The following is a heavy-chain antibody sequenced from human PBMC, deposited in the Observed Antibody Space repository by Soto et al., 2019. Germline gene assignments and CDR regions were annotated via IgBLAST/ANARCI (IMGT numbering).Heavy chain of an antibody. D-gene: IGHD3-9*01. Sequence: PGGSMRVPWAASGFTFSSYWMRWVLQATGKGLEWVSAIRRSGGSTYYADSVKGRFTISRDNSKNTLYLQMNSLRAEDTAVYYCAKGADYDILTGLDYWGQRTLVTVSS. CDR1: GFTFSSYW. V-gene: IGHV3-23*01. CDR3: AKGADYDILTGLDY. J-gene: IGHJ4*02. CDR2: IRRSGGST.